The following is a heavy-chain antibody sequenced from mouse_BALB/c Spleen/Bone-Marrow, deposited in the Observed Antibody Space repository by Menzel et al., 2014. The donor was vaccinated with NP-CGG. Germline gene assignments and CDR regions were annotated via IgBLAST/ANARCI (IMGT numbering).Heavy chain of an antibody. D-gene: IGHD2-3*01. Sequence: VKLMESGAELVRPGSSVKISCKASGYAFSSYWMNWVKQRPGQGLEWIGQIHPGDGDTNYNGKFKGKATLTADKSSSTAYMQLSSLTSEDSAVYFCARLDGYYPYYAMDYWGQGTSVTVSS. CDR3: ARLDGYYPYYAMDY. J-gene: IGHJ4*01. CDR2: IHPGDGDT. CDR1: GYAFSSYW. V-gene: IGHV1-80*01.